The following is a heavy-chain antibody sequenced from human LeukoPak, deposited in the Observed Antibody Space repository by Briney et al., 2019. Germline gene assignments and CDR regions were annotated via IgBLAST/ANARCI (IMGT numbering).Heavy chain of an antibody. D-gene: IGHD3-3*01. CDR2: MNPNSGNT. Sequence: GASVKVSCKASGYTFTSYDINWVRQATGQGLEWMGWMNPNSGNTGYAQKFQGRVTITRNTSISTAYMELSSLRSEDTAVYYCARGASKSITIFGVVIYTPPDYWGQGTLVTVSS. CDR3: ARGASKSITIFGVVIYTPPDY. CDR1: GYTFTSYD. J-gene: IGHJ4*02. V-gene: IGHV1-8*03.